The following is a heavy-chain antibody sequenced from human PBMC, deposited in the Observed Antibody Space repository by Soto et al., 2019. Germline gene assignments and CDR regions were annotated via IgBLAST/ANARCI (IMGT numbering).Heavy chain of an antibody. J-gene: IGHJ6*03. V-gene: IGHV1-8*01. CDR2: MNPNSGNT. D-gene: IGHD1-7*01. CDR3: ARGKLELHYYYYYYMDV. Sequence: ASVKVSCKASGYTFTSYDINWVRQATGQGLEWMGWMNPNSGNTGYAQKFQGRVTMTRNTSISTAYMELSSLRSEDTAVYYCARGKLELHYYYYYYMDVWGKGTTVTVSS. CDR1: GYTFTSYD.